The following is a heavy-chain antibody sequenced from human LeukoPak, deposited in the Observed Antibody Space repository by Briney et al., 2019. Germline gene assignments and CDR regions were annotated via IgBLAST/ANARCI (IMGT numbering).Heavy chain of an antibody. V-gene: IGHV3-7*01. CDR2: IKQDGSEK. D-gene: IGHD3-10*01. Sequence: QPGGSLRLSCAASGFSLSSYWMTWVRKAPGKGLEWVANIKQDGSEKNYVDSVKGRFTISRDNSKNTLYLQMNSLRAEDTAVYYCAKDLDYYGSGSAFDYWGQGTLVTVSS. J-gene: IGHJ4*02. CDR1: GFSLSSYW. CDR3: AKDLDYYGSGSAFDY.